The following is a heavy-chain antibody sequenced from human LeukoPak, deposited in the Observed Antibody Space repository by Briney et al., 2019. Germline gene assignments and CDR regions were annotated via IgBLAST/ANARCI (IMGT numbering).Heavy chain of an antibody. CDR3: RGPEYGGTIDY. J-gene: IGHJ4*02. CDR2: INPNSDAT. V-gene: IGHV1-2*02. Sequence: ASVKVSCKASGYTFIGHYIHWVRQAPGQGLEWIGWINPNSDATKYSQKFQGRVTMTRDTSISTTYMDLTRLTSDDTAVYCARGPEYGGTIDYWGQGTLVTVSS. D-gene: IGHD4-23*01. CDR1: GYTFIGHY.